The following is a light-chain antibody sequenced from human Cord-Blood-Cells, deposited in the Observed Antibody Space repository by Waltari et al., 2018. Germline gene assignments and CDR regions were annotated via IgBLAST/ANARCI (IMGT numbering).Light chain of an antibody. V-gene: IGLV2-11*01. J-gene: IGLJ1*01. CDR1: SSDVGGYNY. CDR2: DVS. Sequence: QSALTQPRSVSGSPGQSITISCTGTSSDVGGYNYVYWYQQHPGHAPKRMIYDVSKQPSGVPDRFSGSKSGNTASLTISGLQAEDEADYYCCSYAGSYVFGTGTKVTVL. CDR3: CSYAGSYV.